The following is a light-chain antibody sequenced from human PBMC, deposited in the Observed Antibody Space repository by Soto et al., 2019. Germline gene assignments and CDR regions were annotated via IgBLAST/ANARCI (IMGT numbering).Light chain of an antibody. V-gene: IGKV3-20*01. Sequence: EIVLTQSPGTLSLSPGERATLSCRASQSVSSSYLAWYQQKPGQAPRLLIYGASSRATGIPDRFSGSGSGTDFTLTISRLEPEDFAVYYCQQYSSSGWTFGHGTKVEIK. CDR2: GAS. CDR3: QQYSSSGWT. CDR1: QSVSSSY. J-gene: IGKJ1*01.